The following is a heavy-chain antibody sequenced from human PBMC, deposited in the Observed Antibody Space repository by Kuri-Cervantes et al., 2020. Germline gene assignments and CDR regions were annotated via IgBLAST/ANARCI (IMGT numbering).Heavy chain of an antibody. D-gene: IGHD3-16*01. CDR3: ARDQWVPADYIWGSYLGRGEADY. V-gene: IGHV3-21*01. Sequence: GESLKISCATSGFTFSTYWMHWVRQVPGKGLEWVSSISSRSSYIYYADSVKGRFTISRDNAKNSLYLQMNSLRAEDTAVYYCARDQWVPADYIWGSYLGRGEADYWGQGTLVTVSS. CDR2: ISSRSSYI. CDR1: GFTFSTYW. J-gene: IGHJ4*02.